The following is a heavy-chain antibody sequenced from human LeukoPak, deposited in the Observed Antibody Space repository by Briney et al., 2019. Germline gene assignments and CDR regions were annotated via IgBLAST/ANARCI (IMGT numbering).Heavy chain of an antibody. V-gene: IGHV4-59*01. Sequence: SSETLSLTCTVSGASISSDYWSWIRQPPGKGLEWIGYISYSGSTNYKPSLKSRVTTSVDTSKNQFSLKLSSVTAADTAVYYCARSRGYSPKYYYDSSGYYYWFDPWGQGTLVTVSS. J-gene: IGHJ5*02. CDR2: ISYSGST. CDR3: ARSRGYSPKYYYDSSGYYYWFDP. CDR1: GASISSDY. D-gene: IGHD3-22*01.